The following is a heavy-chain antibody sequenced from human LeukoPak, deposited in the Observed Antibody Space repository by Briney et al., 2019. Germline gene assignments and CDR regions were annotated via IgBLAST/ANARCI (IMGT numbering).Heavy chain of an antibody. D-gene: IGHD3-22*01. CDR2: IYYSGST. CDR1: GGSFSGYY. J-gene: IGHJ3*02. Sequence: SETLSLTCAVYGGSFSGYYWSWIRQPPGKGLEWIGYIYYSGSTYYNPSLKSRVTISVDTSKNQFSLKLSSVTAADTAVYYCARGNLYYYDSSGYKVDALDIWGQGTMVTVSS. CDR3: ARGNLYYYDSSGYKVDALDI. V-gene: IGHV4-34*09.